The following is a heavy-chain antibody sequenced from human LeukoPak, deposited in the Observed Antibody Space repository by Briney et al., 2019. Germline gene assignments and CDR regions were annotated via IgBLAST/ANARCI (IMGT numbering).Heavy chain of an antibody. J-gene: IGHJ4*02. CDR1: GFTFSSYS. Sequence: PGGSLRLSCAASGFTFSSYSMNWVRQAPGKGLEWVSYISSSSSTIYYADSVKGRFTISRDNAKNSLYLQTNSLKAEDTAVYYCASYMFWGVIGFDYWGQGTLVTVSS. V-gene: IGHV3-48*01. D-gene: IGHD3-16*02. CDR3: ASYMFWGVIGFDY. CDR2: ISSSSSTI.